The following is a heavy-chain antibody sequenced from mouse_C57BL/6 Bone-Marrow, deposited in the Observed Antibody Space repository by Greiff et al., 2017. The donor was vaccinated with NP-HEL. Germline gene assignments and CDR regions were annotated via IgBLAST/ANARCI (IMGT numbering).Heavy chain of an antibody. CDR3: ARRGIYYYAWFAY. V-gene: IGHV1-64*01. CDR1: GYTFTSYW. D-gene: IGHD1-1*01. J-gene: IGHJ3*01. Sequence: QVQLQRPGAELVKPGASVKLSCKASGYTFTSYWMHWVKQRPGQGLEWIGMIHPNSGSTNYNEKFKSKATLTVDKSSSTAYMQLSSLTSEDSAVYYCARRGIYYYAWFAYWGQGTLVTVSA. CDR2: IHPNSGST.